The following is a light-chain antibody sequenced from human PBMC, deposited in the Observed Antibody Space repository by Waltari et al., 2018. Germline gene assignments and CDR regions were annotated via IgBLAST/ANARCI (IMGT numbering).Light chain of an antibody. CDR2: DDS. CDR1: LGGKS. V-gene: IGLV3-21*03. CDR3: QVYKRGGDHDYV. Sequence: SYVLTQPPSVSAAPGKTATITCGGTLGGKSVPRYHRQARQAPVPVVYDDSDRPSGIPERFSGSTSGSMATLTISGVEAGDEADYFCQVYKRGGDHDYVFGTGTKVTVL. J-gene: IGLJ1*01.